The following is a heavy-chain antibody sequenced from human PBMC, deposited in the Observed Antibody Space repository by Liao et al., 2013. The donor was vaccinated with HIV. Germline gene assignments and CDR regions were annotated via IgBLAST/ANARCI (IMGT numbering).Heavy chain of an antibody. CDR2: IYTSGST. J-gene: IGHJ6*03. CDR1: GGSISSYY. CDR3: ARAATGIYFYYLDV. V-gene: IGHV4-4*07. Sequence: QVQLQESGPGLVRPSETLSLTCSVSGGSISSYYWSWIRQPAGKGLEWIGRIYTSGSTNYNPSIKSRVTMSIDTSKNHFSLKLTSVTAADTAVYFCARAATGIYFYYLDVWGKGTTVTVSS. D-gene: IGHD3-9*01.